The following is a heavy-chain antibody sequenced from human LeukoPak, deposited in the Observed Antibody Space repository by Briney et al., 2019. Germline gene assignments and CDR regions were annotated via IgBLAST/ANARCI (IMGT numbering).Heavy chain of an antibody. V-gene: IGHV3-23*01. D-gene: IGHD2-8*01. Sequence: GGSLRLSCEASGLSFRSYGMSWVRQAQGKGLEWVSGISGSGDNTYYTDSVKGRFTISRDNSKNKLYLQMNSLRVEDTAVYYCAKCWTSDGVCLNFDHWGQGALVTVSS. J-gene: IGHJ4*02. CDR1: GLSFRSYG. CDR2: ISGSGDNT. CDR3: AKCWTSDGVCLNFDH.